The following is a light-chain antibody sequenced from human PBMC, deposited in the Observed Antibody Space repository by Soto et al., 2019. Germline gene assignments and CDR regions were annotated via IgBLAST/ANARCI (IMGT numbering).Light chain of an antibody. CDR3: GSYAGSSTLL. J-gene: IGLJ2*01. V-gene: IGLV2-23*01. CDR2: EGR. Sequence: QSALTQPASVSGSPGQSITISCSGTSCDVGGYNLVSWYQQHPGKTPKLMISEGRKRPSGVSNLFSGSKSGNTASLTICGLHAEDEADYYGGSYAGSSTLLFGGGTKLTVL. CDR1: SCDVGGYNL.